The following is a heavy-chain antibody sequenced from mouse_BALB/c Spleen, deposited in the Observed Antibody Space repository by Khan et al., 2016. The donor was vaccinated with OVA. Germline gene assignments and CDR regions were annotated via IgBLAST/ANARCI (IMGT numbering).Heavy chain of an antibody. CDR1: GYTFTSYT. Sequence: QVQLQQSGAELARPGASVKMSCKASGYTFTSYTIHWLKLRPGQGLEWLGYINPNNGYTNYNQKFKDKATLTADKSSTTVYMQLSSLTSDDSAVYNGVRDGAYWRNDCGFAYWGQGTLVTVSA. V-gene: IGHV1-4*01. CDR2: INPNNGYT. D-gene: IGHD2-14*01. CDR3: VRDGAYWRNDCGFAY. J-gene: IGHJ3*01.